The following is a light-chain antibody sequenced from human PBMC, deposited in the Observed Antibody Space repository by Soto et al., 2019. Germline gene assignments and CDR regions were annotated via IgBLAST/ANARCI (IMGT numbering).Light chain of an antibody. CDR2: NSH. CDR1: TSNIGSNN. Sequence: QSVLAQPPSASGTPGQRVTISCSGGTSNIGSNNVNWYQQLPGTAPKLLIHNSHRRPSGVPDRFSGSRSGTSASLAISGLQSDDEADYYCAAWDDSPDGVIFGGGTKLTVL. CDR3: AAWDDSPDGVI. V-gene: IGLV1-44*01. J-gene: IGLJ2*01.